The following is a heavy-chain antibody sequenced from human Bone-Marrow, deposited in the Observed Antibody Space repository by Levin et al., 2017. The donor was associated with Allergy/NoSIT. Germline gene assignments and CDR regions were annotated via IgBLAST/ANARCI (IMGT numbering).Heavy chain of an antibody. CDR2: ISYDGSNK. CDR3: AKPPDIYDSSGQYFDY. Sequence: GGSLRLSCAASGFTFSSYGMHWVRQAPGKGLEWVAVISYDGSNKYYADSVRGRFTISRDNSKNTLYLQMNSLRAEDTAVYYCAKPPDIYDSSGQYFDYWGQGTLVTVSS. V-gene: IGHV3-30*18. D-gene: IGHD3-22*01. J-gene: IGHJ4*02. CDR1: GFTFSSYG.